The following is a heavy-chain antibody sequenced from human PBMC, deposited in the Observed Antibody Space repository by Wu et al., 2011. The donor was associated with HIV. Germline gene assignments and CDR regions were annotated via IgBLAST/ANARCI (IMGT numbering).Heavy chain of an antibody. CDR2: HPSLWTV. J-gene: IGHJ6*03. D-gene: IGHD3-3*01. CDR1: GYTLPSYG. V-gene: IGHV1-69*05. CDR3: AREVRFLEGENYHYMDV. Sequence: SVKVSCKASGYTLPSYGFSWVRQAPGQGLSGWKDHPSLWTVNNAQKFQGRVTITTDESTSTAYMELSSLRSEDTALYYCAREVRFLEGENYHYMDVWGKGTTVTVSS.